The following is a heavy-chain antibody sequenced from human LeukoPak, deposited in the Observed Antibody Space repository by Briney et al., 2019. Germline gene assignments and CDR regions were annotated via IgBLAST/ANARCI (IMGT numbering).Heavy chain of an antibody. D-gene: IGHD2-2*01. CDR2: IYYSGST. J-gene: IGHJ4*02. CDR3: ARHRIVVVPAATFDF. CDR1: GGSISSSSYY. Sequence: SETLSLTCTVSGGSISSSSYYWGWIRQPPGKGLEWIGSIYYSGSTYYNPSLKSRVTISVDTSRNQFSLKLSSVTAADTAVYYCARHRIVVVPAATFDFWGQGTLVTVSS. V-gene: IGHV4-39*01.